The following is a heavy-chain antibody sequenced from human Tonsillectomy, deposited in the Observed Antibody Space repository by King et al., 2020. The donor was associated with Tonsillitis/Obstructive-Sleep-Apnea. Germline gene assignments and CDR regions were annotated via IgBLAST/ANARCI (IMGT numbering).Heavy chain of an antibody. D-gene: IGHD2-2*01. J-gene: IGHJ4*02. V-gene: IGHV5-51*01. CDR2: IYPGDSHT. CDR3: ARRARYCSTTSCPDPFDY. CDR1: GYSFTSYW. Sequence: KLVQSAAEVKKPGESLKISCKGSGYSFTSYWNGWVRQMPGKGLEWMGIIYPGDSHTRYSPSFQGQVTISADKSISTAYLQWSSLKASDTAMYYCARRARYCSTTSCPDPFDYWGQGTLVTVSS.